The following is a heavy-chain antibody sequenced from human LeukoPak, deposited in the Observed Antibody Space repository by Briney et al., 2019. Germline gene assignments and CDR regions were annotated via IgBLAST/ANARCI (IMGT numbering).Heavy chain of an antibody. CDR1: GLTFSSYA. Sequence: PGGSLRLSCAASGLTFSSYAMSWVRQAPGKGLEWVSAISGSGGSTYYADSVKGRFTISRDNSKNTLYLQMNSLRGEDTAVYHCLKDYSNWYWYFDLWGLGTLVTVSS. V-gene: IGHV3-23*01. CDR2: ISGSGGST. D-gene: IGHD1-1*01. J-gene: IGHJ2*01. CDR3: LKDYSNWYWYFDL.